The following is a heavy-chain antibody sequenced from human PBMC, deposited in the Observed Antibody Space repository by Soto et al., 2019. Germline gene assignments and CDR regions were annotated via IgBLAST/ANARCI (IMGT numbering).Heavy chain of an antibody. CDR3: ARVTSSIVVVPDYGMDV. V-gene: IGHV1-18*04. CDR2: ISAKNGNT. Sequence: ASVKVSCKASGYTFVSHGINWVRQAPGQGREWMGWISAKNGNTKFAQKFQGRGTLTTDTSTSTAYMELRSLRSDDTATYYCARVTSSIVVVPDYGMDVWGQGTTVTVSS. CDR1: GYTFVSHG. D-gene: IGHD2-2*01. J-gene: IGHJ6*02.